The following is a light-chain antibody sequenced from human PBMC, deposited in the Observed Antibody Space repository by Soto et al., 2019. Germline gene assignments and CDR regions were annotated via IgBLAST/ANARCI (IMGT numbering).Light chain of an antibody. J-gene: IGLJ1*01. V-gene: IGLV2-8*01. Sequence: QSVLTQPPSASGSPGQSVTIPCTGTSSDVGGYDHVSWYQQHPGKAPKLMIYEVTKRPAGVPDRFSGSKSGNTASLTVSGLQAEDEADYFCSSDAGNYNYVFGTGTEVTVL. CDR2: EVT. CDR3: SSDAGNYNYV. CDR1: SSDVGGYDH.